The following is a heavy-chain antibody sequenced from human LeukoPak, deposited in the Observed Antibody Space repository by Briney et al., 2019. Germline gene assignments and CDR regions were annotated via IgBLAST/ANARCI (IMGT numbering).Heavy chain of an antibody. V-gene: IGHV3-66*01. Sequence: GASLILSCATSGFTVSSHYMSWVRQGLGKGLEWVSVIYSGGSTSYADSVKGRFTISRDSSKNTLSLQMNNLRAEDTAVYYCAREGGRGSADYWGQGTLVTVSS. D-gene: IGHD6-25*01. J-gene: IGHJ4*02. CDR1: GFTVSSHY. CDR2: IYSGGST. CDR3: AREGGRGSADY.